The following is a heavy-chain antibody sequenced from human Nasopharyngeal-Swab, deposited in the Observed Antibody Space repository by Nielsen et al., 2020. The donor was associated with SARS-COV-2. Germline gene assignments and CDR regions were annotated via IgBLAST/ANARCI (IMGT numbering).Heavy chain of an antibody. CDR2: VSWKSGNI. J-gene: IGHJ5*02. Sequence: GGSLRLSCAASGFTFDDYAMHWVRQAPGKGLEWVSGVSWKSGNIGYADSVKGRFTISRDNAKNSLYLQMNSLRAEDTALYYCATLGNGVDAWGQGTLVTVSS. CDR3: ATLGNGVDA. V-gene: IGHV3-9*01. CDR1: GFTFDDYA.